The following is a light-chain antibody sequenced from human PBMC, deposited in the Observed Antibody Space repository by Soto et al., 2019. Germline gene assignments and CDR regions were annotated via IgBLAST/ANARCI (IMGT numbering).Light chain of an antibody. CDR1: QSVNSRY. V-gene: IGKV3-20*01. J-gene: IGKJ5*01. Sequence: EIVLTQSPSTLSLSPGQRPTLSCRASQSVNSRYIAWYQVKPGQAPRLXIYEASSRATGIPDRFSGGGSGTDFTLSISKVEPEDFAVYYCQQYGRPPRATFGQGTRLEIK. CDR3: QQYGRPPRAT. CDR2: EAS.